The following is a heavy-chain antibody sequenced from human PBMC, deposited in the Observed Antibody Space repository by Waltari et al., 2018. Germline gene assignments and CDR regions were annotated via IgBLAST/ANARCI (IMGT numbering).Heavy chain of an antibody. CDR1: GGTFSSYA. CDR3: ARVLGYCSSTSCYVNWFDP. V-gene: IGHV1-69*12. D-gene: IGHD2-2*01. Sequence: QVQLVQSGAEVKKPGSSVKVSCKASGGTFSSYAISWVRQAPGQGLEWMGGSIPIFGTANYAQKFQGRVTITADESTSTAYMELSSLRSEDTAVYYCARVLGYCSSTSCYVNWFDPWGQGTLVTVSS. CDR2: SIPIFGTA. J-gene: IGHJ5*02.